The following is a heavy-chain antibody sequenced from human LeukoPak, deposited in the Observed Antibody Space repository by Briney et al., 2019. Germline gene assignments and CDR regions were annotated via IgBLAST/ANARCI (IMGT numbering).Heavy chain of an antibody. CDR1: EYTFTGYY. V-gene: IGHV1-18*04. CDR2: ISAYNGNT. J-gene: IGHJ3*02. D-gene: IGHD5-12*01. CDR3: ARDRWGYSGYDLNVDAFDI. Sequence: GASVKVSCKASEYTFTGYYIHWVRQAPGQGLEWMGWISAYNGNTNYAQKLQGRVTMTTDTSTSTAYMELRSLRSDDTAVYYCARDRWGYSGYDLNVDAFDIWGQGTMVTVSS.